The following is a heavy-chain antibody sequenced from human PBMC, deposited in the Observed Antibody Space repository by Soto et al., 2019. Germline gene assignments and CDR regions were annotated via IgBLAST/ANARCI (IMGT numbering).Heavy chain of an antibody. D-gene: IGHD3-10*02. Sequence: QVQLVQSGAEVKKPGSSVKVSCKASGGTFSSYAISWVRQAPGHGLEWMGGIIPIFGTANYAQKFQGRVTITADESTSTAYMELSSVRSEDTAVYYCAREGGYVRGVRHAFYYLGQGTLVTVSS. J-gene: IGHJ4*02. V-gene: IGHV1-69*01. CDR1: GGTFSSYA. CDR3: AREGGYVRGVRHAFYY. CDR2: IIPIFGTA.